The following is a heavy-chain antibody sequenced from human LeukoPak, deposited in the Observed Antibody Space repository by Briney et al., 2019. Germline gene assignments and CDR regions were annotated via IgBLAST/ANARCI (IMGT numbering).Heavy chain of an antibody. Sequence: GSLRLSCAASGFTFSSYGMHWVRQAPDKGLEWVAVIWYDGSNKYYADSVKGRFTISSDNSKNTLYLQMNSLRAEDTAVYYCARDSAVVVVAAALYYFDYWGQGTLVTVSS. J-gene: IGHJ4*02. V-gene: IGHV3-33*01. CDR2: IWYDGSNK. CDR1: GFTFSSYG. D-gene: IGHD2-15*01. CDR3: ARDSAVVVVAAALYYFDY.